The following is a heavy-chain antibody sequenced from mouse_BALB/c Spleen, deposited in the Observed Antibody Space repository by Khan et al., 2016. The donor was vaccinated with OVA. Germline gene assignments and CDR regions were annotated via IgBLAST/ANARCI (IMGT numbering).Heavy chain of an antibody. J-gene: IGHJ3*01. CDR1: GFSLTGYG. V-gene: IGHV2-6-7*01. Sequence: QVQLKESGPGLVAPSQSLSITCTVSGFSLTGYGVNWVRQPPGKGLEWLGMIWSDGSTDYNSALKSRLSISKDNSKSQVFLKMNSLQTDDTARYYCARELRLGGFAYWGQGTLVTVS. CDR3: ARELRLGGFAY. D-gene: IGHD1-2*01. CDR2: IWSDGST.